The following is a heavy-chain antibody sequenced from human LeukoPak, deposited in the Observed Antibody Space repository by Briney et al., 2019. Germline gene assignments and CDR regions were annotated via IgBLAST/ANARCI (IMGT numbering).Heavy chain of an antibody. V-gene: IGHV1-2*02. Sequence: GASVKVSCKASGYTFNGYYMHWVRQAPGQGLEWMGWINPNSGGTNYAQKFQGRVTMTRDTSISTAYMELSRLRSDDTAVYYCARDRANGMTTVTTNFDYWGQGTLVTVSS. CDR2: INPNSGGT. J-gene: IGHJ4*02. CDR3: ARDRANGMTTVTTNFDY. CDR1: GYTFNGYY. D-gene: IGHD4-17*01.